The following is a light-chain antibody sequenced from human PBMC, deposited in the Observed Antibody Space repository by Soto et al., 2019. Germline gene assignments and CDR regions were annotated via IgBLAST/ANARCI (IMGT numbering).Light chain of an antibody. J-gene: IGKJ1*01. Sequence: DIQMTQSPSTLSASVEDRVTITCRASQSISSWLAWYQQKPGKAPKLLIYKASSLESGVPSRFSGSGSGTEFTLTISSLQPDDFATYHCQQYNSYSWTFGQGTKVDIK. CDR1: QSISSW. V-gene: IGKV1-5*03. CDR3: QQYNSYSWT. CDR2: KAS.